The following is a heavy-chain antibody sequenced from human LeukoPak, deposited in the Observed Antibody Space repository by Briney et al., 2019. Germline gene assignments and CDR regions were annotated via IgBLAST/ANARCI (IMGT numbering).Heavy chain of an antibody. J-gene: IGHJ5*02. CDR3: ARDRAAADP. CDR1: GFTVSSNY. D-gene: IGHD6-13*01. V-gene: IGHV3-53*01. Sequence: GGSLRLSCAASGFTVSSNYMSWVRQAPGKGLEWVSVIWTDGGTYYADSVRGRFTISRDDSKNTLFLQMDSLRAEDTAVYYCARDRAAADPWGQGTLVTVSS. CDR2: IWTDGGT.